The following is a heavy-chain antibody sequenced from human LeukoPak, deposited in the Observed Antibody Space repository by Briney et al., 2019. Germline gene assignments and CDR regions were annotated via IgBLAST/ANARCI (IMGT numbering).Heavy chain of an antibody. CDR2: IIPIFGTA. J-gene: IGHJ6*03. D-gene: IGHD5-12*01. CDR1: GGSFSSYG. V-gene: IGHV1-69*05. Sequence: ASVKVSCKASGGSFSSYGISWVRQAPGQGLEWMGGIIPIFGTANYAQKFQGRVTITTDESTSTAYMELSSLRSEDTAVYYCARGGATIPYYYYMDVWGKGTTVTVSS. CDR3: ARGGATIPYYYYMDV.